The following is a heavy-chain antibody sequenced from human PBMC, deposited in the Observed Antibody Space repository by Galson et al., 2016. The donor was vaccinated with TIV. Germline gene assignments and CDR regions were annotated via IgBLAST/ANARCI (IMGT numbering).Heavy chain of an antibody. CDR3: AKRPIITIFGAGSNYCDS. CDR1: GFSFSNYA. V-gene: IGHV3-23*01. Sequence: CAASGFSFSNYAMSWVRQAPGRGLEWVSGIGGSGGSPNYGDSVKGRFTISRDNSKNILYQQMNSLRAEDTAVYYCAKRPIITIFGAGSNYCDSWGQGTLVTVSS. J-gene: IGHJ4*02. D-gene: IGHD3-3*01. CDR2: IGGSGGSP.